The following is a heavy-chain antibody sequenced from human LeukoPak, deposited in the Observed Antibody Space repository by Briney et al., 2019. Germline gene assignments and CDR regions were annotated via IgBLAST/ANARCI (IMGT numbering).Heavy chain of an antibody. CDR1: GFTFSSYG. CDR3: AKGGGYESAGDY. D-gene: IGHD5-12*01. V-gene: IGHV3-30*18. J-gene: IGHJ4*02. Sequence: PRRSLRLSCAASGFTFSSYGMHWVRQAPGKGLEWVAVISYDGSNKYYADSVKGRFTISRDNSKNTLYLQMNSLRAEDTAVYYCAKGGGYESAGDYWGQGALVTVSS. CDR2: ISYDGSNK.